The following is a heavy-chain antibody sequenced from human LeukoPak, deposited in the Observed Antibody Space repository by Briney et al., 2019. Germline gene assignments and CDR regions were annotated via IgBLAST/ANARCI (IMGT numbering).Heavy chain of an antibody. CDR2: MYHSGDT. CDR3: ARIDYDFWSGPTFNWFDP. J-gene: IGHJ5*02. CDR1: DYSLSSGYY. Sequence: SESLSLTCSVSDYSLSSGYYWGWIRQPPGKGLGGIGSMYHSGDTYHNPALKSRVTISVDTSKNQFSLKLSSVTAADTAVYYCARIDYDFWSGPTFNWFDPWGQGTLVTVSS. D-gene: IGHD3-3*01. V-gene: IGHV4-38-2*02.